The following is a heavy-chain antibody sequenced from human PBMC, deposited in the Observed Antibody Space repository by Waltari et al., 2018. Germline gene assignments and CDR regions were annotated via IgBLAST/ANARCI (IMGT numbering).Heavy chain of an antibody. V-gene: IGHV3-53*01. CDR1: GFIVSRNY. D-gene: IGHD2-15*01. J-gene: IGHJ4*02. CDR3: ASGRKGGSGYSY. Sequence: VQLVESGGGLIEPGGSLRLYCADSGFIVSRNYMAWVRQAPGKGLEWVSVIYTTGNTFYSDSLMCRFTISRDSSDNTLSLQMDNLRTEDAGIYYCASGRKGGSGYSYWGRGALVTVSS. CDR2: IYTTGNT.